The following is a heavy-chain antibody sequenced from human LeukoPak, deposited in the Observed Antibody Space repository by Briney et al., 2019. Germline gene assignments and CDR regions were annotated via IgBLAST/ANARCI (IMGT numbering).Heavy chain of an antibody. CDR3: ARDRQLGTSGYYPAY. CDR1: GYTFTSYG. J-gene: IGHJ1*01. D-gene: IGHD3-22*01. Sequence: GASVKVSCKSSGYTFTSYGISWVRQAPGQGLEWMGWISAYNGNTNYAQKVQGRGTMTTETSTSTAYMELPSPRSDDTAVYYCARDRQLGTSGYYPAYWGQGTLVTVSS. V-gene: IGHV1-18*01. CDR2: ISAYNGNT.